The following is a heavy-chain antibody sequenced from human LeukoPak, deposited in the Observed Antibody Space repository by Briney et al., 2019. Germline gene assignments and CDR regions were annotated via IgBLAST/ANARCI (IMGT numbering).Heavy chain of an antibody. Sequence: ASVKLSCKASGYTFTGYYMHWVRQAPGQGLEWMGWINPNSGGTNYAQKFQGRVTMTRDTSISTAYMELSRLRSDDTAVYYCARARGVTYYYDSSGYDYWGQGTLVTVSS. CDR2: INPNSGGT. CDR3: ARARGVTYYYDSSGYDY. D-gene: IGHD3-22*01. J-gene: IGHJ4*02. V-gene: IGHV1-2*02. CDR1: GYTFTGYY.